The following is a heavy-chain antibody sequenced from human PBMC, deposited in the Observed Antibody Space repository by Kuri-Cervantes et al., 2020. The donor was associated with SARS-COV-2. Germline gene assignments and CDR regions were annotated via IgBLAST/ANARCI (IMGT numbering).Heavy chain of an antibody. Sequence: SETLSLTCTVSGGSISSYYWSWIRQPPGKGLEWIGSIYHSGSTYYNPSLKSRVTISVDTSKTQFSLKLSSVTAADTAVYYCARDGRSVAGPGVDYWGQGTLVTVSS. J-gene: IGHJ4*02. D-gene: IGHD6-19*01. CDR2: IYHSGST. V-gene: IGHV4-38-2*02. CDR1: GGSISSYY. CDR3: ARDGRSVAGPGVDY.